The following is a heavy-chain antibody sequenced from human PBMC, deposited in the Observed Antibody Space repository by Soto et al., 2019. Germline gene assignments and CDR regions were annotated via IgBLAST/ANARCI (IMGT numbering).Heavy chain of an antibody. Sequence: SETLYLTCTVSGGSISSGSYYCSWIHQHPGKCLEWLGYIYYSGSTYYNPSLKSLVTISVXXSXNQLSLXVSSVTAADTAVYXXXSPXXXXERRVTIAVDTSKYLYSLKLTAVTAADTAVYYCARPHYDSNTFCSFFDYWGEGALGTVSS. D-gene: IGHD3-10*01. CDR3: XSPXXXXERRVTIAVDTSKYLYSLKLTAVTAADTAVYYCARPHYDSNTFCSFFDY. CDR2: IYYSGST. J-gene: IGHJ4*02. CDR1: GGSISSGSYY. V-gene: IGHV4-31*01.